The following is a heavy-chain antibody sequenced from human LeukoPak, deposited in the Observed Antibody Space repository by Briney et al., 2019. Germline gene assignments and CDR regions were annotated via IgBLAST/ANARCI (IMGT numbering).Heavy chain of an antibody. CDR2: IYYSGRT. J-gene: IGHJ4*02. Sequence: PSETLSLTCTVSGGSISNYCWSWIRQPPGKGLEWIGNIYYSGRTNYNPSLKSRVTISVDMSKNQFSLKLSSVTAADTAVYSCARVPFYFGSGSLKYYFDSWGQGTLVTVSS. D-gene: IGHD3-10*01. V-gene: IGHV4-59*01. CDR3: ARVPFYFGSGSLKYYFDS. CDR1: GGSISNYC.